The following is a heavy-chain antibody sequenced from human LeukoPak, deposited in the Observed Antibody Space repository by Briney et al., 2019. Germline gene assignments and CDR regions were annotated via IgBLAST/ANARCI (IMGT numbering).Heavy chain of an antibody. D-gene: IGHD6-19*01. CDR2: SDPEDGET. CDR3: VTVALADFDY. V-gene: IGHV1-24*01. CDR1: GYTLTELS. Sequence: GASVKVSFKVSGYTLTELSMHWVRQAPGTGLEWMGGSDPEDGETIYGQRFQGRVTMTEDTSTDTAYMELSSLRSEDTAVYYCVTVALADFDYWGQGTLVTVSS. J-gene: IGHJ4*02.